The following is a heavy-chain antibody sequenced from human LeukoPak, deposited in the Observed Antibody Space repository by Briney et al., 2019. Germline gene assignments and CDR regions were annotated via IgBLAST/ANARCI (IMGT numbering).Heavy chain of an antibody. D-gene: IGHD1-26*01. J-gene: IGHJ6*02. CDR3: ARVKEGATFYYYAMDV. CDR1: GGAISGFY. V-gene: IGHV4-59*12. Sequence: SETLSLTCTVSGGAISGFYGSWIRQPPGQGLEWIGDIYYSGSTNYNPSLKTRVTISVDTSKKQFSLNLSSVTAADTAVYYCARVKEGATFYYYAMDVWGQGTTVTVSS. CDR2: IYYSGST.